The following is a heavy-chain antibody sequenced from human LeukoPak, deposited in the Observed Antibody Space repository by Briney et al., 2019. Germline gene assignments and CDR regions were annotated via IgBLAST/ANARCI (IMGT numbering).Heavy chain of an antibody. CDR3: ARQYYDFWSGYPRQTYYFDY. V-gene: IGHV5-51*01. CDR2: IYPDVSDT. D-gene: IGHD3-3*01. Sequence: GESLKISCKGLGYSISSYSIGWVRQMPGKGLEWMGIIYPDVSDTRYSPSFQGQVTTSADKSFSTAYLQWRSLKASDTAMYYCARQYYDFWSGYPRQTYYFDYWGQGTLVTVSS. CDR1: GYSISSYS. J-gene: IGHJ4*02.